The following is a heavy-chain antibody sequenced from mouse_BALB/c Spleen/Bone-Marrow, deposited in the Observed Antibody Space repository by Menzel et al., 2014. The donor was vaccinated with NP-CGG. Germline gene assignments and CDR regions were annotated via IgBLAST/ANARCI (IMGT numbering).Heavy chain of an antibody. Sequence: QVQLQQSGAELMKPGASVKISCKATGYTFSSYWIEWVKQRPGHGLEWIGEILPGSGSTNYNEKSKGKATFTADTSSNTAYMQLGSLTSEDSAVYYCARSRGGFYFDYWAQGTTLTVSS. V-gene: IGHV1-9*01. D-gene: IGHD1-1*01. J-gene: IGHJ2*01. CDR2: ILPGSGST. CDR3: ARSRGGFYFDY. CDR1: GYTFSSYW.